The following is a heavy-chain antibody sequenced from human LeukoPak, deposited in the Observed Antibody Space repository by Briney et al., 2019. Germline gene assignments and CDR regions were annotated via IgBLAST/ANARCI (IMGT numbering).Heavy chain of an antibody. D-gene: IGHD6-19*01. CDR1: GFTFDDYG. CDR3: ARIPQPYIAVDYMDV. J-gene: IGHJ6*03. V-gene: IGHV3-20*04. CDR2: INWNGGST. Sequence: GGSLRLSCAASGFTFDDYGMSWVRQAPGKGLEWVSGINWNGGSTGYADSVKGRFTISRDNAKNSLYLQMNSLRAEDTALYYCARIPQPYIAVDYMDVWGKGTTVTVSS.